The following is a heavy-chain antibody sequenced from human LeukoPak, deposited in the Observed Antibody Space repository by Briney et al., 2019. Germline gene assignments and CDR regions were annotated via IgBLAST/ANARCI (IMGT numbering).Heavy chain of an antibody. CDR3: ARDVGEYYYMDV. CDR2: INPSGGST. V-gene: IGHV1-46*01. D-gene: IGHD2-15*01. Sequence: ASVKVSCKTSGYTFIIYYMHWVRQAPGQGLEWMGIINPSGGSTSYAQKFQGRVTMTRDTSTSTVYMELSSLRSEDTAVYYCARDVGEYYYMDVWGKGTTVTVSS. CDR1: GYTFIIYY. J-gene: IGHJ6*03.